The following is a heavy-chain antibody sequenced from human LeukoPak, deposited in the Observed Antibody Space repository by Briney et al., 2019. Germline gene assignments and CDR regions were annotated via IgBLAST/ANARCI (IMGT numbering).Heavy chain of an antibody. CDR1: GFTSSSYA. V-gene: IGHV3-23*01. CDR2: ISGSGGST. D-gene: IGHD4/OR15-4a*01. J-gene: IGHJ4*02. Sequence: PGGSLRLSCAASGFTSSSYAMSWVRQAPGKGLEWVSAISGSGGSTYYADSVKGRFTISRDNPKNTLYLQMNSLRAEDTAVYYCAKDRRMMLKTYFDYWGQGTLVTVSS. CDR3: AKDRRMMLKTYFDY.